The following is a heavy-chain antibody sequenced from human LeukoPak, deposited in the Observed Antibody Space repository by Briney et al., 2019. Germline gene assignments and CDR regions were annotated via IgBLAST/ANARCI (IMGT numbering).Heavy chain of an antibody. Sequence: GGSLRLSCAASGFTFSSYVMHWVRQAPGKGLEWVTVISYDGSNKYYADSVKGRFTISRDNSKNTLYLQMNSLRAEDTAVYYCARDPTGGPFYYYYGMDVWGQGTTVTVSS. D-gene: IGHD1-1*01. CDR3: ARDPTGGPFYYYYGMDV. J-gene: IGHJ6*02. V-gene: IGHV3-30-3*01. CDR1: GFTFSSYV. CDR2: ISYDGSNK.